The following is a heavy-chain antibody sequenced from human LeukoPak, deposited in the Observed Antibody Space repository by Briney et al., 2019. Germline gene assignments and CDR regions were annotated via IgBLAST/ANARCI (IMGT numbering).Heavy chain of an antibody. V-gene: IGHV3-7*01. CDR3: ARGGAGRPDY. J-gene: IGHJ4*02. Sequence: HPGGSLRLSCAASGFTFSRYWMSLVRQTPGKGLGWVSNINQDGSVQYYMDSVKGRFTISRDNAKSSLSLQMNSHRAEDGARYYCARGGAGRPDYWGQGTLVTVSS. CDR1: GFTFSRYW. CDR2: INQDGSVQ. D-gene: IGHD1-26*01.